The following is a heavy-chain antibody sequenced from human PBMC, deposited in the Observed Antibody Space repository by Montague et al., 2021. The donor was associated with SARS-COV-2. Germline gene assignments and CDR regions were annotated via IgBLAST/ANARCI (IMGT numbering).Heavy chain of an antibody. CDR1: GASISSYY. CDR3: ARVGFGYCSGGSCYRAFGY. D-gene: IGHD2-15*01. J-gene: IGHJ4*02. V-gene: IGHV4-59*01. CDR2: IYYSGST. Sequence: SETLSLTCTVSGASISSYYWSWIRQPPGKGLEWIGYIYYSGSTNYNPSLKSRVTISVDTSKNQFSLRLSSVTAADTAVYYCARVGFGYCSGGSCYRAFGYWGQRTLVTVSS.